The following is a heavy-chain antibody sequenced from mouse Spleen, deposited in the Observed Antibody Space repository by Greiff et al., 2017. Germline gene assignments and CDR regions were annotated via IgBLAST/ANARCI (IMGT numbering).Heavy chain of an antibody. V-gene: IGHV5-16*01. Sequence: EVHLVESEGGLVQPGSSMKLSCTASGFTFSDYYMAWVRQVPEKGLEWVANINYDGSSTYYLDSLKSRFIISRDNAKNILYLQMSSLKSEDTATYYCARGDYDYDGTWFAYWGQGTLVTVSA. CDR1: GFTFSDYY. D-gene: IGHD2-4*01. CDR2: INYDGSST. J-gene: IGHJ3*01. CDR3: ARGDYDYDGTWFAY.